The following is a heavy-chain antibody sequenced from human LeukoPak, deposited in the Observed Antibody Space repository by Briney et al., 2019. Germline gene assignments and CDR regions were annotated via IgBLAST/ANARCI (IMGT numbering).Heavy chain of an antibody. CDR3: ARRAGEYSHPYDD. D-gene: IGHD2-15*01. Sequence: GGSLRLSCTVSGFTVSSNSWSWVRQAPGKGLEWVSFIYSGGNTHYSDSVTGRFTISRDNSKNTLYLQMNSLRAEDTAIYYCARRAGEYSHPYDDWGQGTLVTVSS. V-gene: IGHV3-53*01. CDR1: GFTVSSNS. CDR2: IYSGGNT. J-gene: IGHJ4*02.